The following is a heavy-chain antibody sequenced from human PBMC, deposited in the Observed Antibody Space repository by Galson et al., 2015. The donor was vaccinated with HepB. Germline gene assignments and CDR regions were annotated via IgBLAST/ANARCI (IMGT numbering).Heavy chain of an antibody. V-gene: IGHV3-30-3*01. CDR1: GFTFSYHA. Sequence: SLRLSCAASGFTFSYHAMHWVRQAPGKGLEWVAIISYDGSNKFYADSVKGRFTISRDNSKNTLYLQMNSLRAEDTALYYCARDRAIPPYHYYGIDLWAKGPRSPSP. CDR3: ARDRAIPPYHYYGIDL. CDR2: ISYDGSNK. J-gene: IGHJ6*02. D-gene: IGHD2-21*01.